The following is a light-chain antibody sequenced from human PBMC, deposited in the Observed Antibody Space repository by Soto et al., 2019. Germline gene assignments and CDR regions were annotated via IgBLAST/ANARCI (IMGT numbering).Light chain of an antibody. CDR2: EDN. CDR3: QSYDSSNLV. V-gene: IGLV6-57*04. CDR1: SGSIASNY. Sequence: NFMLTQPHSVSESPGKTVTISCTRSSGSIASNYVQWYQQRPGSATTTVIYEDNQRPSGVPDRFSGSIDSSSNSASLTISGLKTEDEADYYCQSYDSSNLVFGGGTKVTVL. J-gene: IGLJ2*01.